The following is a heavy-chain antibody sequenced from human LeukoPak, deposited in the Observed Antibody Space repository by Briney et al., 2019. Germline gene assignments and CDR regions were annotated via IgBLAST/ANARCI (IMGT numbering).Heavy chain of an antibody. V-gene: IGHV4-59*01. CDR1: GASLSSYY. Sequence: SQTLSLTCSVSGASLSSYYWDWLRQSPGKGLGWIGYISDTGKTDSNPSLKSRVTISLDMSKKQFSLRLRSVTAADSAIYYCATGYYEPFATWGPGSLVTVSS. D-gene: IGHD2/OR15-2a*01. CDR2: ISDTGKT. J-gene: IGHJ5*02. CDR3: ATGYYEPFAT.